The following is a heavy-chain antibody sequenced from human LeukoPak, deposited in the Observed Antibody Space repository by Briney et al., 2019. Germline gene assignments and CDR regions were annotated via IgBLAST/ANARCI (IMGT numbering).Heavy chain of an antibody. V-gene: IGHV3-23*01. J-gene: IGHJ4*02. CDR2: ISGSGGST. D-gene: IGHD7-27*01. CDR1: GFTFSSYA. CDR3: TKGGWGNYLDY. Sequence: GGSLRLSCAASGFTFSSYAMSRVRQAPGKGLEWVSAISGSGGSTYYADSVKGRFTISRDNSKNTLYLQMNSLRAEDTAIYYCTKGGWGNYLDYWGQGTLVTVSS.